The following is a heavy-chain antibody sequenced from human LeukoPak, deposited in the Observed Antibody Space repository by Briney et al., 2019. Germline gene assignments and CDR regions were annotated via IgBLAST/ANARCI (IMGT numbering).Heavy chain of an antibody. J-gene: IGHJ4*02. V-gene: IGHV3-21*01. CDR2: ISSSSSYI. CDR3: ARAKRYYDSSGSSSYYFDY. D-gene: IGHD3-22*01. Sequence: GGSLRLSCAASGFTFSSYSMNWVRQAPGKGLEWVSSISSSSSYIYYADSVKGRFTISRDNAKNSLYLQMNSLRAEDTAVYYCARAKRYYDSSGSSSYYFDYWGQGTLDTVSS. CDR1: GFTFSSYS.